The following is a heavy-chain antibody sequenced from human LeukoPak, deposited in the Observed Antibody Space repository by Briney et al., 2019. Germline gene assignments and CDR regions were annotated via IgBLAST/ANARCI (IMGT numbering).Heavy chain of an antibody. J-gene: IGHJ4*02. V-gene: IGHV3-9*01. D-gene: IGHD6-19*01. CDR3: AKGAVAGTHFDY. CDR2: ISWNSGSI. Sequence: GGSLRLSCAASGFTFDDYAMHWVRQAPGKGLEWVSGISWNSGSIGYADSVKGRFTISRDNAKNSLYLQMNSLRAEDTALYYCAKGAVAGTHFDYWGQGTLVTVSS. CDR1: GFTFDDYA.